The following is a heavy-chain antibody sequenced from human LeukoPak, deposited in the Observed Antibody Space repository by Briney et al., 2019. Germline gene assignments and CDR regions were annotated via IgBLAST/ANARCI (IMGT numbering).Heavy chain of an antibody. J-gene: IGHJ4*02. CDR1: GYTFTSYG. V-gene: IGHV1-18*01. D-gene: IGHD3-22*01. CDR3: ARAYSGYSIDF. CDR2: ISAYNGNT. Sequence: ASVKVSCKASGYTFTSYGISWVRQAPGQGLEWMGWISAYNGNTNYAQKFQGRVTMTRDTSTSTVYMELSSLTSEDTAVYYCARAYSGYSIDFWGQGTLVTVSS.